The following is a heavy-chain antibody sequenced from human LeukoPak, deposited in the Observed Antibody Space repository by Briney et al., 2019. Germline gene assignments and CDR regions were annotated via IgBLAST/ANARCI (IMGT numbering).Heavy chain of an antibody. CDR3: ARNSWYRLGFDY. CDR1: GGSISSNNW. Sequence: SETLSLTCAVSGGSISSNNWWSWVRQSPGKGLEWIGEIYHSGSTNYNPSLKGRVTISVDQSKNQFSLKLSSVTAADTAVYYCARNSWYRLGFDYWGQGTLVTVS. V-gene: IGHV4-4*02. J-gene: IGHJ4*02. D-gene: IGHD2/OR15-2a*01. CDR2: IYHSGST.